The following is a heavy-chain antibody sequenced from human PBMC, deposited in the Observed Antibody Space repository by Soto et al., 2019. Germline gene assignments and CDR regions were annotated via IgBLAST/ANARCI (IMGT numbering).Heavy chain of an antibody. J-gene: IGHJ4*02. V-gene: IGHV3-7*01. CDR1: GFSFSNYW. CDR3: VAYNGKWGIH. Sequence: EVQLVESGGSLVQPGGSLRLSCAASGFSFSNYWMNWVRQAPGKGLEWVANIKYDGSTTDYVDSVKGRFTISRDNVKNSLHLQMTSLRAEDTGVFYCVAYNGKWGIHWGQGTLVSVSS. D-gene: IGHD3-16*01. CDR2: IKYDGSTT.